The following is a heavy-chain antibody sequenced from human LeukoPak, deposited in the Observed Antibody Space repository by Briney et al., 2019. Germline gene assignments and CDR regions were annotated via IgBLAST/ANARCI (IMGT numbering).Heavy chain of an antibody. CDR3: AKDPPYNWNYDWFDP. J-gene: IGHJ5*02. V-gene: IGHV3-23*01. D-gene: IGHD1-7*01. CDR2: ISGSGGST. CDR1: GFTFSSYA. Sequence: GGSLRLSCAASGFTFSSYAMSWVRQASGKGLEWVSAISGSGGSTYYADSVKGRFTISRDNSKNTLYLQMNSLRAEDTAVYYCAKDPPYNWNYDWFDPWGQGTLVTVSS.